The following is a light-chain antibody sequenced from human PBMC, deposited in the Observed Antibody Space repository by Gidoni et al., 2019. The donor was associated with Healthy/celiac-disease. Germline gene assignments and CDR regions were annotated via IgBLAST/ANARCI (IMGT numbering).Light chain of an antibody. J-gene: IGKJ3*01. V-gene: IGKV1-39*01. CDR1: QSISIY. Sequence: DIQMTQSPSSLSASVGDRVTITCLASQSISIYLNWYQQKPGKAPKLLIYAASSLQSGVPSRFSGSGSGTDFTLTISSLQPEDFETYYCQQSYSTLSFTCXPXTKVDIK. CDR3: QQSYSTLSFT. CDR2: AAS.